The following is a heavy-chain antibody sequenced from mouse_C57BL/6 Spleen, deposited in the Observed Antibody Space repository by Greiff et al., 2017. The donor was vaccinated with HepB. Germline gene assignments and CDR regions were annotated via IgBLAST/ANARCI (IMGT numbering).Heavy chain of an antibody. CDR2: INPNNGGT. V-gene: IGHV1-26*01. CDR1: GYTFTDYY. J-gene: IGHJ1*03. Sequence: EVQLQQSGPELVKPGASVKISCKASGYTFTDYYMNWVKQSHGKSLEWIGDINPNNGGTSYNQKFKGKATLTVDKSSSTAYMELRSLTSEDSAVYYCARKEIYYDYEGYFDVWGTGTTVTVSS. CDR3: ARKEIYYDYEGYFDV. D-gene: IGHD2-4*01.